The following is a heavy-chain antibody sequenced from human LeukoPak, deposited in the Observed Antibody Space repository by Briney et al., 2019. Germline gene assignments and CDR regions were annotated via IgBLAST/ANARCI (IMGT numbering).Heavy chain of an antibody. D-gene: IGHD2-2*01. CDR2: FDPEDGET. Sequence: GASVKVSCKVSGYTLTELSMHWVRQAPGKGLEWMGGFDPEDGETIYAQKFQGRVTMTEDTSTDTAYMELSSLRSEDTAVYYCATVTRLGYCSSTSCYLDYWGQGTLVTVSS. V-gene: IGHV1-24*01. J-gene: IGHJ4*02. CDR1: GYTLTELS. CDR3: ATVTRLGYCSSTSCYLDY.